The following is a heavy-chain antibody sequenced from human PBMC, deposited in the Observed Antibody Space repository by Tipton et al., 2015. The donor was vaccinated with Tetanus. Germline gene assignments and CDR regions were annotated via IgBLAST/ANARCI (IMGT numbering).Heavy chain of an antibody. D-gene: IGHD6-6*01. J-gene: IGHJ5*02. CDR3: ARDQGGGRVVRLNWFDP. Sequence: TLSLTCSVSGASISRGGYFWNWIRQRPGKGPEWIGYIYYSGSTYYNPSLKSRLSMSVDTSKNQFSLNLTSVTAADTAVYYCARDQGGGRVVRLNWFDPWGQGTLVTVSS. CDR1: GASISRGGYF. CDR2: IYYSGST. V-gene: IGHV4-31*03.